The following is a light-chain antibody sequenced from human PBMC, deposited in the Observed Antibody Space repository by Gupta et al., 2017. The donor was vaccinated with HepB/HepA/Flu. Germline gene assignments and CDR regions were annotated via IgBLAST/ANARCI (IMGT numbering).Light chain of an antibody. J-gene: IGLJ3*02. V-gene: IGLV1-36*01. Sequence: QSELTQPPSVSASPRQRVTISCSGSSSNIGNNAVNWYQQLPGKAPKLLIYYDDRRHSAIPDRFSGSNSVTSAALAISWLQADDEADYYCAASDAIRNGWVFGGGTKLTVL. CDR3: AASDAIRNGWV. CDR1: SSNIGNNA. CDR2: YDD.